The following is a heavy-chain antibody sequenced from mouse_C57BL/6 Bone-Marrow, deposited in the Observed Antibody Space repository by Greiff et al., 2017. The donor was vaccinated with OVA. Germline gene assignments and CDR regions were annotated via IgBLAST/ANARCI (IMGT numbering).Heavy chain of an antibody. CDR1: GYTFTDYN. D-gene: IGHD1-1*01. Sequence: VQLQQSGPELVKPGASVKIPCKASGYTFTDYNMDWVKQSHGKSLEWIGDINPNNGGTIYNQKFKGKATLTVDKSSSTAYMELRSLTSEDTAVYYCARGLATVVAFYAMDYWGQGTSVTVSS. CDR3: ARGLATVVAFYAMDY. V-gene: IGHV1-18*01. J-gene: IGHJ4*01. CDR2: INPNNGGT.